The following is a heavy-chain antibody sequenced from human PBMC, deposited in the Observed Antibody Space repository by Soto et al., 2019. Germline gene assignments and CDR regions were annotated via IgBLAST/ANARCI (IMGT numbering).Heavy chain of an antibody. D-gene: IGHD1-1*01. CDR3: ARGVVWNDSSGRYYYGMDV. Sequence: QVQLVQSGAEVKKPGSSVKVSCKASGGTFSSYAISWARQAPGQGLEWMGGIIPIFGTANYAQKFQGRVTITADESTSTAYMELSSLRSEDTAVYYCARGVVWNDSSGRYYYGMDVWGQGTTVTVSS. CDR2: IIPIFGTA. CDR1: GGTFSSYA. V-gene: IGHV1-69*12. J-gene: IGHJ6*02.